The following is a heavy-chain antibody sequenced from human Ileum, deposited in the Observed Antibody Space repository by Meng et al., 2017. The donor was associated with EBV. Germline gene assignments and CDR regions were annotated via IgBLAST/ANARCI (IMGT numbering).Heavy chain of an antibody. CDR1: GGSVSSSSYY. Sequence: QLQLQESGPGLVKPSEXLSLTCTVPGGSVSSSSYYWGWIRLPPGKGLEWIGSVYYTGSTYYSSSLKSRVTISVDTSKNQFSLKLTSVTAADTAVYYCARGFVLASTSHNYDYWGQGTLVTVAS. D-gene: IGHD2-8*02. V-gene: IGHV4-39*01. CDR2: VYYTGST. CDR3: ARGFVLASTSHNYDY. J-gene: IGHJ4*02.